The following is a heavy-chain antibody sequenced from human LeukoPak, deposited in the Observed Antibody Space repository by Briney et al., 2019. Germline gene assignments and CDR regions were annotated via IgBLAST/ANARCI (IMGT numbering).Heavy chain of an antibody. D-gene: IGHD4-17*01. CDR3: ARDGTVTTLNFDY. CDR2: IIPILGIA. V-gene: IGHV1-69*04. CDR1: GGTFSSYA. Sequence: SVKVSCTASGGTFSSYAISWVRQAPGQGLEWMGRIIPILGIANYAQKFQGRVTITADKSTSTAYMELSSLRSEDTAVYYCARDGTVTTLNFDYWGQGTLVTVSS. J-gene: IGHJ4*02.